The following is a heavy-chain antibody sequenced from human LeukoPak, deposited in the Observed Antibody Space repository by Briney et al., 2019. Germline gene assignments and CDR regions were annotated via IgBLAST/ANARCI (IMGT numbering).Heavy chain of an antibody. CDR3: AKDEAVAGTVNGMDV. V-gene: IGHV3-23*01. D-gene: IGHD6-19*01. CDR2: FSGSGGST. J-gene: IGHJ6*02. Sequence: GGSLRLSCAASGFTFTSYTMSWVRQAPGKGLEWVSGFSGSGGSTYYADSVKGRFTISRDYSKNTLYLQMNSLRAEDTAVYYCAKDEAVAGTVNGMDVWGQGTTVTVSS. CDR1: GFTFTSYT.